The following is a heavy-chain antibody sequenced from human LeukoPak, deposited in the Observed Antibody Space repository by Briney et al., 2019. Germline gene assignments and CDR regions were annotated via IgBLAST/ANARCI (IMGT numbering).Heavy chain of an antibody. CDR1: GFTFSSYA. J-gene: IGHJ4*02. V-gene: IGHV3-23*01. D-gene: IGHD3-16*01. CDR2: ISGSGSSP. CDR3: ANYGLSHDY. Sequence: GGSLRLSCAASGFTFSSYAMSWVRQAPGKGLEWVSVISGSGSSPYYADSVKGRFTISRDNSKNTLYLQMNSLRAEDTAVYYCANYGLSHDYWGQGTLVTVSS.